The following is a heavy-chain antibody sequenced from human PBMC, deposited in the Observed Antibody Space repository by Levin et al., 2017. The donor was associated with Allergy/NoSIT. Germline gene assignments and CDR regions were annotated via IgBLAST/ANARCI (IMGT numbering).Heavy chain of an antibody. D-gene: IGHD1-26*01. CDR2: INWNGGRK. Sequence: GGSLRLSCAASGFTFDDYGMSWVRQAPGKGLEWVSGINWNGGRKGYADSVKGRFTISGDNAKNSLDLQMNSLSAEDTALYHCARDSGSGSYDAYPDYWGQGTLVTVSA. CDR3: ARDSGSGSYDAYPDY. V-gene: IGHV3-20*01. CDR1: GFTFDDYG. J-gene: IGHJ4*02.